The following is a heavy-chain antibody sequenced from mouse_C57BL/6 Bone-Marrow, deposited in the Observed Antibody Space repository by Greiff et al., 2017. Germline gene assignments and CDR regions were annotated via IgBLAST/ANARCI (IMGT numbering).Heavy chain of an antibody. CDR1: GYTFTSYW. J-gene: IGHJ3*01. D-gene: IGHD2-5*01. CDR3: ARRDYSNFAWFAY. CDR2: IDPSDSYT. Sequence: QVQLQQPGAELVMPGASVKLSCKASGYTFTSYWMHWVKQRPGQGLEWIGEIDPSDSYTNYNQKFKGKSTLTVDKSSSTAYMQLSILTSEDSAVYYCARRDYSNFAWFAYWGQGTLVTVSA. V-gene: IGHV1-69*01.